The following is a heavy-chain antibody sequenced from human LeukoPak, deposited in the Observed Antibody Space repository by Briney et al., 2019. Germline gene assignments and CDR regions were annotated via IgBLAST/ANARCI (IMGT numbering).Heavy chain of an antibody. CDR3: ARDHGSGWYSYLDD. Sequence: SETLSLTCTVSGGSISSTTYYWGWIRQPPGKGLEWIGSMSYRGTTYYNPSLKSRVTISVDTSKNQFSLQLNSVTPEDTAVYYCARDHGSGWYSYLDDWGQGTLVTVSS. V-gene: IGHV4-39*07. D-gene: IGHD6-19*01. CDR1: GGSISSTTYY. J-gene: IGHJ4*02. CDR2: MSYRGTT.